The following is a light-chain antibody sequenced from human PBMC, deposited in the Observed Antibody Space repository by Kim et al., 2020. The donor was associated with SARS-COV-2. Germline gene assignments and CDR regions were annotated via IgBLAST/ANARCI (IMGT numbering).Light chain of an antibody. V-gene: IGLV6-57*03. Sequence: PVTISCTRSSGIIASNCVQWYQQRPGSAPTTVICEDNQRPSGVPDRFSGSIDRSSNSASLAISGLKTEDEADYYCQSFDSNKGGVFGGGTQLTVL. CDR1: SGIIASNC. CDR3: QSFDSNKGGV. J-gene: IGLJ3*02. CDR2: EDN.